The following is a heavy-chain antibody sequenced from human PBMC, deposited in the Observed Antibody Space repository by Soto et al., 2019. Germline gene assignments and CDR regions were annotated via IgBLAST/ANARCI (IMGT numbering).Heavy chain of an antibody. D-gene: IGHD7-27*01. Sequence: EVQLVESGGGLVQPGGSLRLSCATSGFILSDCAMNWVRQAPGKGLEWVSYISSSSSVIDYADSVKGRFTVSRDNARNSLYRKMNSLRAEDTAVYYCARDLSWGSNWYYYMDVWGKGTTVTVSS. CDR3: ARDLSWGSNWYYYMDV. J-gene: IGHJ6*03. CDR2: ISSSSSVI. CDR1: GFILSDCA. V-gene: IGHV3-48*01.